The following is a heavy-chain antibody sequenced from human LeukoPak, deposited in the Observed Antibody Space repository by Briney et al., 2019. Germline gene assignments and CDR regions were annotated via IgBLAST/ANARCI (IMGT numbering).Heavy chain of an antibody. D-gene: IGHD6-25*01. CDR1: GASISSGGYY. V-gene: IGHV4-31*03. Sequence: SQTLSLTCTVSGASISSGGYYWSWIRQPPGQGLEWIGYIAYTGGTYYNPSLKSRVTISVDASNNQCSLKLSSVTAADTAVYYSAREPSSSSVCDPWGQGALVTVSS. CDR2: IAYTGGT. CDR3: AREPSSSSVCDP. J-gene: IGHJ5*02.